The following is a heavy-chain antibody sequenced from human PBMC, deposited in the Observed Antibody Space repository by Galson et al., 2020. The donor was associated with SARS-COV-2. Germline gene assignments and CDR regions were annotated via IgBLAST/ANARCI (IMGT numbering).Heavy chain of an antibody. CDR1: GFTIGGYG. J-gene: IGHJ4*02. CDR2: IREEGREK. V-gene: IGHV3-7*03. CDR3: ARDKE. Sequence: GGSRRPSCAASGFTIGGYGRGWVRQPPGRGREWGANIREEGREKYYVDSVEGRFTISRDNAKNSLYLQMNSLRAEDTAVYYCARDKEWGQGILVTVSS.